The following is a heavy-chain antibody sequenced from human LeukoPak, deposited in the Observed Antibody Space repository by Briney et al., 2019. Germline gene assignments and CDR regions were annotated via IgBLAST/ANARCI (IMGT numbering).Heavy chain of an antibody. CDR2: ISGSGGST. D-gene: IGHD3-22*01. Sequence: GGSLRLSCAASGFTLSSYAMSWVRQAPGKGLEWVSAISGSGGSTYYADSVKGRFTISRDNSKNTLYLQMNSLRAEDTAVYYCAKDQYYDSSGQYYFDYWGQGTLVTVSS. CDR3: AKDQYYDSSGQYYFDY. J-gene: IGHJ4*02. CDR1: GFTLSSYA. V-gene: IGHV3-23*01.